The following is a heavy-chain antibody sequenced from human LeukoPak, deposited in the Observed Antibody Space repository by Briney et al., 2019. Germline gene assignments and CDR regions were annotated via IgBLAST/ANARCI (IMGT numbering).Heavy chain of an antibody. CDR2: TYYRSKGYN. J-gene: IGHJ6*02. CDR3: ARDFFGGSGWNYYGMDV. V-gene: IGHV6-1*01. D-gene: IGHD6-19*01. Sequence: SQTLSLTCAISGDSVSSNSAAWNWIRQSPSRVLEGLGRTYYRSKGYNDYAVYVKSRITINPDTSKNQFSLQLNSVTPEDTAVYYCARDFFGGSGWNYYGMDVWGHGTTVTVSS. CDR1: GDSVSSNSAA.